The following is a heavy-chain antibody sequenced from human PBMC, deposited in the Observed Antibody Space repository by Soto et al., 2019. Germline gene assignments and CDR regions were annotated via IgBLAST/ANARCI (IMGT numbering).Heavy chain of an antibody. CDR2: INPNSGGT. CDR3: ARDRPVAAAGPLWEHAFDI. V-gene: IGHV1-2*04. Sequence: GTSVKVSCEASGYSYTSYGISWVRQAPEQGLEWMGWINPNSGGTNYAQKFQGWVTMTRDTSISTAYMELSRLRSDDTAVYYCARDRPVAAAGPLWEHAFDIWGQGTMVTVSS. D-gene: IGHD6-13*01. J-gene: IGHJ3*02. CDR1: GYSYTSYG.